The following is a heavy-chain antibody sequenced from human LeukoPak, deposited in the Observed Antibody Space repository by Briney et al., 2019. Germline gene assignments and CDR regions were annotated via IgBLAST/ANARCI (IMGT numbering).Heavy chain of an antibody. Sequence: LETLSLTCTVSGGSLSGHYWSWIRQPPGKRLEWIAYVSYTGRTKYNPSLQSRVTISIDTSKSQFSLKLSSVTSADTAVYSCARLLDNDISGDPDTFDVWGQGTTVIVSS. CDR2: VSYTGRT. D-gene: IGHD3-22*01. CDR3: ARLLDNDISGDPDTFDV. J-gene: IGHJ3*01. CDR1: GGSLSGHY. V-gene: IGHV4-59*11.